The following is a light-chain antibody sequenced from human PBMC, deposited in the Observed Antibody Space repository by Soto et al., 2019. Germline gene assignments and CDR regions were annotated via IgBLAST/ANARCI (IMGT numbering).Light chain of an antibody. Sequence: QSALTQPASVSGSPGQSSTISCTGTSSDIGGYDYVSWYQQHPGKVPKLMIFEVSNRPSGVSYRFSGSKSGNTASLTISGLQAEDEADYYCSSYTGSSTLYVFGTGTKLTVL. J-gene: IGLJ1*01. CDR1: SSDIGGYDY. CDR2: EVS. V-gene: IGLV2-14*01. CDR3: SSYTGSSTLYV.